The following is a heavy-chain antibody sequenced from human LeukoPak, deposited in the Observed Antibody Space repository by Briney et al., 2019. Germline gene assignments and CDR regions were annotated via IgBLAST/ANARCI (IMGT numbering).Heavy chain of an antibody. J-gene: IGHJ4*02. V-gene: IGHV1-8*01. Sequence: ASVKVSCKASGYTFTSYDINWVRQATGQGLEWMGWMNPNSGNTGYAQKFQGRVTMTRNTSISTAYMELSSLRSEDTAVYYCARSKRYCSGGSCYSYYFDYWGQGTLVTVSS. CDR1: GYTFTSYD. D-gene: IGHD2-15*01. CDR3: ARSKRYCSGGSCYSYYFDY. CDR2: MNPNSGNT.